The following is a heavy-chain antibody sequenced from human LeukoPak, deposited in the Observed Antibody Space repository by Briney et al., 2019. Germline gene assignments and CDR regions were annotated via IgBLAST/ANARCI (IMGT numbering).Heavy chain of an antibody. Sequence: PGGSLRLSCEGSGFTFDDYGMSWVRQPPGKGLEWVSGINRNGGSTDYADSVKGRFTISRDNAKNSLYLQMNSLRAEDTAVYYCARDRRDLAYYYDSSGHFDYWGQGTLVTVSS. CDR1: GFTFDDYG. D-gene: IGHD3-22*01. J-gene: IGHJ4*02. CDR3: ARDRRDLAYYYDSSGHFDY. CDR2: INRNGGST. V-gene: IGHV3-20*04.